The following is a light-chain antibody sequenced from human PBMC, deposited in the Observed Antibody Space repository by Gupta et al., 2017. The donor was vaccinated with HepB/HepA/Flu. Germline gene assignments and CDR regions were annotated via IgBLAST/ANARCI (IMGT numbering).Light chain of an antibody. CDR2: WAS. J-gene: IGKJ4*01. CDR3: HHYYSTPLT. V-gene: IGKV4-1*01. CDR1: QSILSSSNNKNY. Sequence: DIVMTQSPDSLAVSLGERATINCKSSQSILSSSNNKNYLAWYQQKPGQPPKLLIYWASTREFGVPERFSGSGSGTDFTLTISSLQAEDVAVYYCHHYYSTPLTFGGGTKVEIK.